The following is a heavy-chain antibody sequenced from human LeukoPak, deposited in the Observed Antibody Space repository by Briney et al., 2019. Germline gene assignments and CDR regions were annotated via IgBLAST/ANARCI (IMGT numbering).Heavy chain of an antibody. V-gene: IGHV5-51*03. D-gene: IGHD1-7*01. CDR1: GYTFTNYW. CDR3: ARLAGTTDGNWFEP. CDR2: IYPGDSET. Sequence: GESLKISCKGSGYTFTNYWIGWVRQMPGKGLEWMGVIYPGDSETRYSPSFQGQVTISADKSITTAYLQWNSLKASDTAMYYCARLAGTTDGNWFEPWGQGTLVTVSS. J-gene: IGHJ5*02.